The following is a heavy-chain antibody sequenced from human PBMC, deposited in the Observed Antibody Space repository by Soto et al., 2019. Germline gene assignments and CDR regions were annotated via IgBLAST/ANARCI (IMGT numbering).Heavy chain of an antibody. Sequence: EVQLVESGGGLVKPGGSLRLSCAASGFAFSNAWINWVRQAPGKGLEWVGRIKSKGHGGTTDFAAPVRGRFAISRDDSRNLVYMQMNSLNTEDTAVYYCTTDSYTSVIVVRFDYWGHGTLVNVSS. CDR2: IKSKGHGGTT. CDR3: TTDSYTSVIVVRFDY. D-gene: IGHD3-22*01. CDR1: GFAFSNAW. V-gene: IGHV3-15*07. J-gene: IGHJ4*01.